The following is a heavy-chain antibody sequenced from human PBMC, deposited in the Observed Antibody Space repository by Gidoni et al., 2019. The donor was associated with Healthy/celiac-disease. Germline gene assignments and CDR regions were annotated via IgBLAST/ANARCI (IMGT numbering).Heavy chain of an antibody. J-gene: IGHJ3*02. Sequence: QVQLVQSGAEVKKPGASVKVSCKASGYTFTGYYMHWVRQAPGQGLEWMGWINPNSGGTNYAQKFQGWVTMTRDTSISTAYMELSRLRSDDTAVYYCARAYLVTYNWNDDAFDIWGQGTMVTVSS. D-gene: IGHD1-20*01. CDR2: INPNSGGT. CDR1: GYTFTGYY. CDR3: ARAYLVTYNWNDDAFDI. V-gene: IGHV1-2*04.